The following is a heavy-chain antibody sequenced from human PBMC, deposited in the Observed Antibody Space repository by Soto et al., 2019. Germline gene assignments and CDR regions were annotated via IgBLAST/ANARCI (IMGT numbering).Heavy chain of an antibody. V-gene: IGHV4-4*07. CDR1: GGSISSYY. CDR2: IYATGTT. J-gene: IGHJ5*02. Sequence: SETLSLTCTVSGGSISSYYWSWIRQPPGKGLEWIGRIYATGTTDYNPSLKSRVMMSVDTSKKQFSLRLRSVTAADTAVYYCVRDGTKTLRDWFDPWGQGISVTVSS. D-gene: IGHD1-1*01. CDR3: VRDGTKTLRDWFDP.